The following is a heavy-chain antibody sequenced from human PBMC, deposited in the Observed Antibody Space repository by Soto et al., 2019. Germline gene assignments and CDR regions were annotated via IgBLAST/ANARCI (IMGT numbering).Heavy chain of an antibody. CDR1: GYTFTTFG. Sequence: QDELVPSGGEVKKHGAAVKVSCKASGYTFTTFGIGCVRQAPGQGLEWMGWISAYSGNTEYPEKLQGRVTMTTDTSTSTTYMELRSLRSDDTAVYYCARAFCSGGSCYLDYWGQGALVTVSS. CDR2: ISAYSGNT. J-gene: IGHJ4*02. CDR3: ARAFCSGGSCYLDY. D-gene: IGHD2-15*01. V-gene: IGHV1-18*01.